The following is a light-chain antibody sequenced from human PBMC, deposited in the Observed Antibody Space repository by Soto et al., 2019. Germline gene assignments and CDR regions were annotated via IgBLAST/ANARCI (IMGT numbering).Light chain of an antibody. CDR1: ASLLHSNGYNC. Sequence: DIVMTQSPLSLPVTPGEPASISCRSSASLLHSNGYNCLDWYVQKPGQSPQLLIYFGSYRASGVPDRLSGSGSGTDFTLKISRVEAEDVGVYYCMQALQTPLTFGGGTKVEIK. CDR2: FGS. CDR3: MQALQTPLT. V-gene: IGKV2-28*01. J-gene: IGKJ4*01.